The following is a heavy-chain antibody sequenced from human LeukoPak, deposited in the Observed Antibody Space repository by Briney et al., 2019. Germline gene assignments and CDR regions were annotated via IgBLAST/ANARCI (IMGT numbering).Heavy chain of an antibody. J-gene: IGHJ4*02. CDR3: AKGWGFFEH. CDR1: GFTFSNYA. V-gene: IGHV3-23*01. CDR2: ISGSGDRT. D-gene: IGHD7-27*01. Sequence: PGGSLRLSCAASGFTFSNYAMSWVRQAPGKGLEWVSAISGSGDRTYYADSVKGRFTISRDNSKNTVYLQMNSLRAEDTAVYYCAKGWGFFEHWGQGTPVTVSS.